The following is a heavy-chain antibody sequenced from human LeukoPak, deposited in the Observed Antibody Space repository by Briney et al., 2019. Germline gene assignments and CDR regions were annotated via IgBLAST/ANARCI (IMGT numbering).Heavy chain of an antibody. D-gene: IGHD2-15*01. CDR3: AKQLGYCSGGSCYFPY. CDR1: GFTFSSSA. J-gene: IGHJ4*02. Sequence: GGSLRLSCAASGFTFSSSAMSWVRQAPGKGLEWVSAISNNGGYTYYADSVQGRFTISRDNSKSTLCLQMNSLRAEDTAVYYCAKQLGYCSGGSCYFPYWGQGTLVTVSS. V-gene: IGHV3-23*01. CDR2: ISNNGGYT.